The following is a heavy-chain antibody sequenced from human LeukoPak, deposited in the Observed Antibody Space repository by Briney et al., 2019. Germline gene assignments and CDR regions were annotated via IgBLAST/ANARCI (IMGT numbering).Heavy chain of an antibody. Sequence: ASVKVSCKASGGTFSSYAISWVRQAPGQGLEWMGRIIPILGIANYAQKFQGRVTITADKSTSTAYMELSSLRSEDTAVYYCARAFGMATSKDAFDIWGQGTMVTVSS. J-gene: IGHJ3*02. CDR3: ARAFGMATSKDAFDI. D-gene: IGHD5-24*01. CDR2: IIPILGIA. CDR1: GGTFSSYA. V-gene: IGHV1-69*04.